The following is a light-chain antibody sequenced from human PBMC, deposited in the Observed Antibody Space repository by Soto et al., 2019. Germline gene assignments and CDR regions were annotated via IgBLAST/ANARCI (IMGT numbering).Light chain of an antibody. V-gene: IGLV2-11*01. CDR1: SSDVGGYNY. Sequence: QSALTQPRSVSGSSGQSVTISCTGTSSDVGGYNYVSWYQQHPGKAPKLMIYDVSKRPSGVPDRFSGSKSGNTASLTISGLQAEDEADYYCCSYAGSYTFEFGGGTKLTVL. CDR3: CSYAGSYTFE. J-gene: IGLJ2*01. CDR2: DVS.